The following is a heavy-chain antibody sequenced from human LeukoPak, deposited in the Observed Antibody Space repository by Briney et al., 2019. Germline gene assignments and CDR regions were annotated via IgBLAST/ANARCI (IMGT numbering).Heavy chain of an antibody. CDR3: ARDSSAYYGWFDP. CDR2: ISNTGGTT. Sequence: PGGSLRLSCAASGFTFSSYAMSWVRQAPGKGLEWVSRISNTGGTTQYAGSVKGRFTISRDNSKNTLSLEMNSLRGEDTAVYYCARDSSAYYGWFDPWGQGTLVTVSS. V-gene: IGHV3-23*01. J-gene: IGHJ5*02. CDR1: GFTFSSYA. D-gene: IGHD3-22*01.